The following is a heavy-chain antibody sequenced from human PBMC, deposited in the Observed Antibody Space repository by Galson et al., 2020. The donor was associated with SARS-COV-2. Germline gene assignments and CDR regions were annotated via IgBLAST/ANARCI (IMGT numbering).Heavy chain of an antibody. CDR2: IKSDGSST. V-gene: IGHV3-74*01. Sequence: GGSLRLSCEASGFTLSSHWMYWVRQVPGKELVWVSRIKSDGSSTAYADSVKGRFTVSRDNAKNTLYLQMNSLRTEDTAVYHCARAGHCYGTTCYVSGLDVWGQGTMVTVSS. J-gene: IGHJ3*01. CDR1: GFTLSSHW. D-gene: IGHD2-2*01. CDR3: ARAGHCYGTTCYVSGLDV.